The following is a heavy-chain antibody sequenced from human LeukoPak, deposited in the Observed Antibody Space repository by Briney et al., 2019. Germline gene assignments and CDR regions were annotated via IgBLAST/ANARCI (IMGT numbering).Heavy chain of an antibody. Sequence: GASVKVSCKASGYTFTGYYMHWVRQAPGQGLEWMGWINPNSGGTNYAQKFQGRVTMTRDTSISTAYMELSRLRSDDTAVYYCARDTAMETGWPEYYFDYWGQGTLVTVSS. CDR3: ARDTAMETGWPEYYFDY. J-gene: IGHJ4*02. CDR2: INPNSGGT. D-gene: IGHD5-18*01. CDR1: GYTFTGYY. V-gene: IGHV1-2*02.